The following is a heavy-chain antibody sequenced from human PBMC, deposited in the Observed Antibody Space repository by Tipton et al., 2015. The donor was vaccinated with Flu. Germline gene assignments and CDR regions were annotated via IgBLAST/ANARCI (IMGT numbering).Heavy chain of an antibody. J-gene: IGHJ5*02. D-gene: IGHD4-11*01. CDR3: ARRDYSNYVSEPKSWFDP. CDR2: VYHSGST. Sequence: GLVKPSETLSLTCIVSGDSINSYFWSWIRQPPGKGLEWIGYVYHSGSTKYNPSLESRVTMSVDTSRSQISLRLSSVTAADTAVYYCARRDYSNYVSEPKSWFDPWGHGILVTVSS. V-gene: IGHV4-59*08. CDR1: GDSINSYF.